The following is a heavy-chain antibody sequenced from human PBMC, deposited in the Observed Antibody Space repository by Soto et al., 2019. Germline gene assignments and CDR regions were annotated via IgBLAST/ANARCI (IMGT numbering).Heavy chain of an antibody. V-gene: IGHV3-15*01. CDR2: IKSKTDGGTT. Sequence: EVQLVESGGGLVKPGGSLRLSCAASGFTFSNAWMSWVRQAPGKGLEWVGRIKSKTDGGTTDYAAPVKGRFTISRDNSKNTLYLQMNNLRADDTAVYYCARDLTDNYSFDYWGQGTLVTVSS. D-gene: IGHD1-1*01. J-gene: IGHJ4*02. CDR3: ARDLTDNYSFDY. CDR1: GFTFSNAW.